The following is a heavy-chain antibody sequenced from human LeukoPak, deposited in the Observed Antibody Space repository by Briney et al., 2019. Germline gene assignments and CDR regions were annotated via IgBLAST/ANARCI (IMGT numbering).Heavy chain of an antibody. D-gene: IGHD6-19*01. CDR1: GGSISSSSYY. J-gene: IGHJ4*02. CDR2: IYYSGST. V-gene: IGHV4-39*07. CDR3: ARDSIAVANDY. Sequence: PSETLSLTCTVSGGSISSSSYYWGWIRQPPGKGLEWIGSIYYSGSTYYNPSLKSRVTISVDTSKNQFSLKLSSVTAADTAVYYCARDSIAVANDYWGQGTLVTVSS.